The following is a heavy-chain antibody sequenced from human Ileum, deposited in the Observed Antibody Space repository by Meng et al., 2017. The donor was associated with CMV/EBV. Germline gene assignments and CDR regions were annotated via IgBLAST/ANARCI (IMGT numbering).Heavy chain of an antibody. CDR2: ISHDGRNG. V-gene: IGHV3-30*04. CDR1: FTFSSHA. J-gene: IGHJ4*02. D-gene: IGHD3-22*01. CDR3: ARDRSPLYDSSGRGVDL. Sequence: FTFSSHAMPWVRQAPGEGLEWVAVISHDGRNGYYADSVMGRFTISRDNSKSMLSLQMSSLRPEDTAVFYCARDRSPLYDSSGRGVDLWGQGTLVTVSS.